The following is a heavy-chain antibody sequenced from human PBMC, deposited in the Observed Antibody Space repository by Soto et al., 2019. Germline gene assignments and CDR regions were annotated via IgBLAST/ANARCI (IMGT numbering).Heavy chain of an antibody. CDR1: GYTFTSYD. CDR2: MNPNRGNT. Sequence: QVQLVQSGAEVKKPGASVKVSCKASGYTFTSYDINWVRQATGQGLERMGWMNPNRGNTGYAQKFQGRVTMSRNTSISTAYMELSSLRSGDTAVYYCAREADARGNDYWGQGTLVTVSS. V-gene: IGHV1-8*01. D-gene: IGHD3-10*02. CDR3: AREADARGNDY. J-gene: IGHJ4*02.